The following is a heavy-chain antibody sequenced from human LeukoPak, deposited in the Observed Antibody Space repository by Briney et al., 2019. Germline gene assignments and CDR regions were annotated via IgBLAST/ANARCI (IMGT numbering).Heavy chain of an antibody. CDR1: GFTFINYD. CDR2: IRSSGNII. D-gene: IGHD3-10*01. V-gene: IGHV3-48*03. CDR3: ARGRGGFYFDL. J-gene: IGHJ4*02. Sequence: GGSLRLSCTASGFTFINYDMNWVRQAPGKGLEWISYIRSSGNIIYYADFLKGRFSISRDNGKSTMFLQMNTLRAEDTAVYYCARGRGGFYFDLWGQGTLVTVSS.